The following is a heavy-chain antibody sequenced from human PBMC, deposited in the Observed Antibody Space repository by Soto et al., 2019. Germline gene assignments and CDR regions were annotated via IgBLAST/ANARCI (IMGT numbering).Heavy chain of an antibody. CDR3: ARGLSFRGDFDV. Sequence: HLQESGPGLVKPSGTLSLTCDVSGGSISSSSWWTWVRQSPGKGLEWIGEIYHAGSPNYNPSFQSRVTILADKSKNHFSLRLPSVTAADTAIYYCARGLSFRGDFDVWGQGTTVTASS. CDR2: IYHAGSP. D-gene: IGHD2-21*02. CDR1: GGSISSSSW. J-gene: IGHJ3*01. V-gene: IGHV4-4*02.